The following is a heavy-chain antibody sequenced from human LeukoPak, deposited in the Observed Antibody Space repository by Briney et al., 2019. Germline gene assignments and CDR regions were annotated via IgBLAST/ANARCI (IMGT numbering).Heavy chain of an antibody. D-gene: IGHD6-13*01. CDR2: IYLSGST. CDR3: ARGGAAADWFDP. J-gene: IGHJ5*02. Sequence: SQTLSLTCAVSGGSISSVGYSWSWLRQPQGKVLELIVYIYLSGSTYYNPSLKSRVTISVDRSKNQSSLKLSSVTAADTAVYYCARGGAAADWFDPWGQGTLVTVSS. V-gene: IGHV4-30-2*01. CDR1: GGSISSVGYS.